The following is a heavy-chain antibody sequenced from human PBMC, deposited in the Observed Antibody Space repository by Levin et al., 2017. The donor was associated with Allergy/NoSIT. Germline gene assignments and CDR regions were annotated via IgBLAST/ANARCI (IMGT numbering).Heavy chain of an antibody. CDR2: ISYDGSNK. CDR3: AKDRVTRQLVLRAAVYFQH. V-gene: IGHV3-30*18. CDR1: GFTFSSYG. Sequence: PGGSLRLSCAASGFTFSSYGMHWVRQAPGKGLEWVAVISYDGSNKYYADSVKGRFTISRDNSKNTLYLQMNSLRAEDTAVYYCAKDRVTRQLVLRAAVYFQHWGQGTLVTVSS. J-gene: IGHJ1*01. D-gene: IGHD6-13*01.